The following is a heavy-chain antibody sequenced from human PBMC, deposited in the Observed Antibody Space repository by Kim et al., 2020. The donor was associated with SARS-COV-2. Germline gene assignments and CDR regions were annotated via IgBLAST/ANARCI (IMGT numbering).Heavy chain of an antibody. CDR3: SEVGAFLTDY. CDR2: GGTT. D-gene: IGHD1-26*01. V-gene: IGHV3-15*01. J-gene: IGHJ4*02. Sequence: GGTTDYAATVKGRFTISRDDSNNTLYLQMNSLKTEDTAVYYCSEVGAFLTDYWGQGTLVTVSS.